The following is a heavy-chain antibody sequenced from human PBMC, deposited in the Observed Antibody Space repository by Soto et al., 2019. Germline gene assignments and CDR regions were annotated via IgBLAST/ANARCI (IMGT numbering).Heavy chain of an antibody. CDR3: AREGPTIFRVVIAYYYYGMDV. CDR1: GFTFSSYW. Sequence: PGGSLRLSCAASGFTFSSYWMHWVRQAPGKGLVWVSRINSDGSSTSYADSVKGRFTISRDNAKNTLYLQMNSLRAEDTAVYYCAREGPTIFRVVIAYYYYGMDVWGQGTTVTVSS. D-gene: IGHD3-3*01. CDR2: INSDGSST. V-gene: IGHV3-74*01. J-gene: IGHJ6*02.